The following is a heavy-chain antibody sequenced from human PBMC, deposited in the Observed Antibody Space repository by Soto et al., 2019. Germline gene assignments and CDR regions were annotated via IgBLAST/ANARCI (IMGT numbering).Heavy chain of an antibody. CDR3: ARGTRDTTVTTPLVYWDY. Sequence: PSETLSLTCAVSGYSISSGYFWGWIRQPPGKGLEWIGSMYHSGNTYNNPSLKCRVTISVDTSKNQFSLKVRSVTAADTAVYYCARGTRDTTVTTPLVYWDYWGQGTLVTVSS. D-gene: IGHD4-17*01. J-gene: IGHJ4*02. CDR1: GYSISSGYF. CDR2: MYHSGNT. V-gene: IGHV4-38-2*01.